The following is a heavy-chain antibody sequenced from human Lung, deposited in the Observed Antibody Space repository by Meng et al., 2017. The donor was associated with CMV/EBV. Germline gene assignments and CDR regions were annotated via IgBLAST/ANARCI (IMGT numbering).Heavy chain of an antibody. CDR3: AKDRIAVVPKGGLIRPRVDYYYGMDV. J-gene: IGHJ6*01. D-gene: IGHD6-19*01. V-gene: IGHV3-30*02. CDR1: GFTFSRNA. Sequence: GESLKISCVASGFTFSRNAMHWVRQAPGKGLEWVAFIRYDGSNKYYADSVKGRFTISRDNSKNTVYVQMNSLRAEDTAVYYCAKDRIAVVPKGGLIRPRVDYYYGMDVWGQGNXVNGSS. CDR2: IRYDGSNK.